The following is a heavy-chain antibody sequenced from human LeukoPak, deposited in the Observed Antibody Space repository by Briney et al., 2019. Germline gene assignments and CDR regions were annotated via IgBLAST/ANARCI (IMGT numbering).Heavy chain of an antibody. CDR1: GFTLSNAY. Sequence: GGSLRLSCAASGFTLSNAYMSWVRQAPGKGLEWVGRIKNRTNGGTTDYAAPVKGRFTISRNDSKNTLYLQMNSLKTEDTAVYYCTTTIVGVTTWYDPWGQGTLVTVSS. V-gene: IGHV3-15*01. CDR3: TTTIVGVTTWYDP. D-gene: IGHD1-26*01. CDR2: IKNRTNGGTT. J-gene: IGHJ5*02.